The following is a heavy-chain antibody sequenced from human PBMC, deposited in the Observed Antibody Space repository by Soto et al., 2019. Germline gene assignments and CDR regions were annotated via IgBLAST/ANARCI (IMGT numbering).Heavy chain of an antibody. D-gene: IGHD5-12*01. CDR1: GYTFTNYA. Sequence: QVQLVQSGAEEKKPGASVKVSCKASGYTFTNYAMHWVRQAPGQRLEWMGWINAGNGNTKYSQKFQGRVTITRDTSASTAYTELSSLTPEDTAVYYCARVSGYYLPDYWGQVTLVTVSS. CDR2: INAGNGNT. V-gene: IGHV1-3*05. J-gene: IGHJ4*02. CDR3: ARVSGYYLPDY.